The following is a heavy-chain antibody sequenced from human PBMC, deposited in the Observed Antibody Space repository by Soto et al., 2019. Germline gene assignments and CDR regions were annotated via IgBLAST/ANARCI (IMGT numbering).Heavy chain of an antibody. Sequence: GGSLRLSCEGSGFIFSNNGMHWVRQAPGKGLKWVAFMSYDGSAKFLADSVKGRFTISRDNSKSTLFLHMSSLRAEDTAMYYCAIVRVADSPLDHWGQGTLVTVSS. D-gene: IGHD3-10*02. V-gene: IGHV3-30*02. CDR2: MSYDGSAK. CDR3: AIVRVADSPLDH. CDR1: GFIFSNNG. J-gene: IGHJ4*02.